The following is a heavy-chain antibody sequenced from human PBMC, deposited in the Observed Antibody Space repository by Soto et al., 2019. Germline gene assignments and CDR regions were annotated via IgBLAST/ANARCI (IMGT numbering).Heavy chain of an antibody. J-gene: IGHJ5*02. CDR2: IYYSGST. Sequence: SETLSLTCTVSGGSISSSSYFWGWIRQPPGKGLEWIGSIYYSGSTYYDPSLKSRVTVSVDTSKNQFSLKLSSVTAADTAVYYCARHPSDFWFDPWGQGTLVTVSS. CDR3: ARHPSDFWFDP. CDR1: GGSISSSSYF. V-gene: IGHV4-39*01. D-gene: IGHD2-21*02.